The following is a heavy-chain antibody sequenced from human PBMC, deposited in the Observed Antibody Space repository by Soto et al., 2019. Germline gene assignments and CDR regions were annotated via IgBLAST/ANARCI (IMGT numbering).Heavy chain of an antibody. D-gene: IGHD3-22*01. Sequence: ASVKVSCKASGYRFTSTYMHWVRQAPGQGLEWMGVIDPNGGRRIYSEKFQGRVTLSRDTSTATDYMQLSSLRSEDTAMYYCARDQSYNDIYWWLDTWDQGTLVTVSS. CDR1: GYRFTSTY. J-gene: IGHJ5*02. V-gene: IGHV1-46*01. CDR2: IDPNGGRR. CDR3: ARDQSYNDIYWWLDT.